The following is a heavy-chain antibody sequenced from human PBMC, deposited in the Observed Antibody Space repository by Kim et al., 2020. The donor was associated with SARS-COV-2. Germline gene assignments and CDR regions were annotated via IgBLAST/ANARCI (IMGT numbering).Heavy chain of an antibody. D-gene: IGHD3-3*01. J-gene: IGHJ6*02. CDR2: MNPNSGNT. Sequence: ASVKVSCKASGHTLNAYDINWVRQASGQGLEWMGWMNPNSGNTIYAQKFQGRVTITRNTSTSTIYASTIYMELSSLTSEDTAVYYCTGHDDNYYYYGMDVWGQGTTVIVSS. V-gene: IGHV1-8*02. CDR1: GHTLNAYD. CDR3: TGHDDNYYYYGMDV.